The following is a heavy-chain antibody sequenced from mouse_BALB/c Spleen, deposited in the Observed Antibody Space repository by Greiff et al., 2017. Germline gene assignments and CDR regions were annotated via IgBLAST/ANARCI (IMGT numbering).Heavy chain of an antibody. CDR2: INPSTGYT. V-gene: IGHV1-7*01. Sequence: VQLHQSGAELAKPGASVKMSCKASGYTFTSYWMHWVKQRPGQGLEWIGYINPSTGYTEYNQKFKDKATLTADKSSSTAYMQLSSLTSEDSAVYYCARRTTATDYWGQGTTLTVSS. CDR1: GYTFTSYW. D-gene: IGHD1-2*01. J-gene: IGHJ2*01. CDR3: ARRTTATDY.